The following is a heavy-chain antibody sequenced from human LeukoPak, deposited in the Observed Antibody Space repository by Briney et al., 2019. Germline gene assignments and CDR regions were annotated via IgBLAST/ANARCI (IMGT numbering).Heavy chain of an antibody. Sequence: SETLSLTCAVFAVPISSGFSWAWVRQSPGKGLEWIASISYSATTYYKPSQDSRPFTTADTSNNQFSVRLTSVTAADTAVYYCAGVGAVPGIDLWGQGILVIVSA. V-gene: IGHV4-38-2*01. D-gene: IGHD3-10*01. J-gene: IGHJ5*02. CDR1: AVPISSGFS. CDR3: AGVGAVPGIDL. CDR2: ISYSATT.